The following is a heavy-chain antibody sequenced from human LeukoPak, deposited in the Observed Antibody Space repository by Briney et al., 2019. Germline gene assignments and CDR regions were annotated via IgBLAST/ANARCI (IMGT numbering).Heavy chain of an antibody. V-gene: IGHV4-4*07. J-gene: IGHJ4*02. D-gene: IGHD4-23*01. CDR2: IYSSGST. CDR3: ARGGKATVVTM. CDR1: GGSINSYY. Sequence: SETLSLTCTVSGGSINSYYWSWIRQPAGKGLEWIGRIYSSGSTNYNPSLKSRVSMSVDTSKNQFSLKLTSVTAADTAVYYCARGGKATVVTMWGQGTVVTVSS.